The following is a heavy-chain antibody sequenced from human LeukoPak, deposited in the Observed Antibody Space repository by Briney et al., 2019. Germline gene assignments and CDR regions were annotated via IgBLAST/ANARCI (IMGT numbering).Heavy chain of an antibody. V-gene: IGHV3-74*01. CDR2: INSDGSST. J-gene: IGHJ6*02. D-gene: IGHD3-10*01. Sequence: GGSLRLSCAASGFTFSSYWMHWVRQAPGKGLVWVSRINSDGSSTSYADSVKGRFTISRDNAKNALYLQMNSLRAEDAAVYYCASPGGKAGFGSYGMDVWGQGTTVTVSS. CDR3: ASPGGKAGFGSYGMDV. CDR1: GFTFSSYW.